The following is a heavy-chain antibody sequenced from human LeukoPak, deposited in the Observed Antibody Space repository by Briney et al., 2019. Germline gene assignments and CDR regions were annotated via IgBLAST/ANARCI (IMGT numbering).Heavy chain of an antibody. D-gene: IGHD1-26*01. CDR1: GFTFSDYY. Sequence: PGGSLRLSCAASGFTFSDYYMSWIRQAPGKGLEWVSCISTSGTTIYYVDPVKGRFTISRDNAKNSLYLQMNSLRAEDTAVYYCARDSLVGAMFDYWGQGTLVTVSS. V-gene: IGHV3-11*04. J-gene: IGHJ4*02. CDR2: ISTSGTTI. CDR3: ARDSLVGAMFDY.